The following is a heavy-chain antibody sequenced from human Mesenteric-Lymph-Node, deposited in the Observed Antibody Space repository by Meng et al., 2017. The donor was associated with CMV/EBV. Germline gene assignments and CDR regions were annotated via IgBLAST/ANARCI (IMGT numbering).Heavy chain of an antibody. Sequence: GGSLRLSCVASGFTLSDYYMTWVRQAPGKGLEWVANIKQNGKETFYVNSLRGRFTISRDNAKNSVYLQMNSLRAEDTAVYYCAREGITIFGADDASDVWGQGTMVTVSS. D-gene: IGHD3-3*01. CDR2: IKQNGKET. CDR1: GFTLSDYY. J-gene: IGHJ3*01. V-gene: IGHV3-7*01. CDR3: AREGITIFGADDASDV.